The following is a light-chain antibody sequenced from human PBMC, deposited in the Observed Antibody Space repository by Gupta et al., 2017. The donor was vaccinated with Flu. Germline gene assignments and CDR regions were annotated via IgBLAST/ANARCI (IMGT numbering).Light chain of an antibody. CDR2: EGS. Sequence: QSALTQPASVSGSPGQSITISCTGTSSDVGRYDLVSWYQQHPDKAPKLMIYEGSKRPSGVFNRFSGSKSGNTASLTIPGLQAEDEADYYCCSYAGSSTWVFGGGTKVTVL. J-gene: IGLJ3*02. CDR3: CSYAGSSTWV. V-gene: IGLV2-23*01. CDR1: SSDVGRYDL.